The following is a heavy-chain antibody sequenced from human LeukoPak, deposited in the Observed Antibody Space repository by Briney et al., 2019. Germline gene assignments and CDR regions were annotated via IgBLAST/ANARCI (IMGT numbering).Heavy chain of an antibody. Sequence: GGSLRLSCAASGFTFSSYWMSWVRQAQGKGLEWVANIKQDGSEKYYVDSVKGRFTISRDNAKNSLYLQMNSLRAEDTAVYYCAREPRGPLKDAFDIWGQGTMVTVSS. V-gene: IGHV3-7*03. J-gene: IGHJ3*02. CDR2: IKQDGSEK. CDR1: GFTFSSYW. CDR3: AREPRGPLKDAFDI.